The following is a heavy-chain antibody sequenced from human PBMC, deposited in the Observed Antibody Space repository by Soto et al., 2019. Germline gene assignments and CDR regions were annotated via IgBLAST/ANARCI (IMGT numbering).Heavy chain of an antibody. V-gene: IGHV3-30*18. CDR1: GFTFSSYG. J-gene: IGHJ6*02. D-gene: IGHD2-2*01. CDR3: AKGEVVPPYYYYGMDV. CDR2: ISYDGSNK. Sequence: GGSLRLSCAASGFTFSSYGMHWVRQAPGKGLEWVAVISYDGSNKYYADSVKGRFTISRDNSKNTLYLQMNSLRAEDTAVYYCAKGEVVPPYYYYGMDVWGQGTTVTVSS.